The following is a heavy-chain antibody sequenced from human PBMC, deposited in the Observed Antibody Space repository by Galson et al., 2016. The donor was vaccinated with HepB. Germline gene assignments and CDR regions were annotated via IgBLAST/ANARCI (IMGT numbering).Heavy chain of an antibody. Sequence: QSGAEVKKPGESLKIFCKASGNTFTTYWLTWVRQVPGKGLEWVGRIDPSDYDTNYNPFFFGQVTISTDRSISTAYLQWSSLKASDSAIYYCARQGRYHFESKGDYWGPGTLVTVSS. J-gene: IGHJ4*02. CDR2: IDPSDYDT. V-gene: IGHV5-10-1*01. D-gene: IGHD3-3*02. CDR1: GNTFTTYW. CDR3: ARQGRYHFESKGDY.